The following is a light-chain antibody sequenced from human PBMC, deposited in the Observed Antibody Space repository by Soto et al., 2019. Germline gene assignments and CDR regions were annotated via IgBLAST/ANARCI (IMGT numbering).Light chain of an antibody. J-gene: IGKJ4*01. V-gene: IGKV3-20*01. CDR3: QYQLT. CDR2: DTS. CDR1: QSVGRRY. Sequence: IVLTQSPGTLSLSPAERATLSCRASQSVGRRYLAWYQHRPGQAPRLLIYDTSERASDIADRFCVSGSGTGFTLTISRLVPEDYAVYYCQYQLTFGRGTKVEIK.